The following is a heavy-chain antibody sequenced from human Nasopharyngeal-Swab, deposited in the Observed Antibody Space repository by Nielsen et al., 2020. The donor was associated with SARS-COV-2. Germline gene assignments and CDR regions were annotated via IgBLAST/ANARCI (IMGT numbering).Heavy chain of an antibody. D-gene: IGHD3-10*01. CDR3: ARVMVRGVQGSVRAGPFDP. CDR2: INAGNGNT. J-gene: IGHJ5*02. Sequence: ASVKVSCKASGYTFTSYAIHWVRQAPGQRLEWMGWINAGNGNTKYSQKFQGRVTITRDTSASTAYMELSSLRSEDTAVYYCARVMVRGVQGSVRAGPFDPWGQGTLVTVSS. V-gene: IGHV1-3*01. CDR1: GYTFTSYA.